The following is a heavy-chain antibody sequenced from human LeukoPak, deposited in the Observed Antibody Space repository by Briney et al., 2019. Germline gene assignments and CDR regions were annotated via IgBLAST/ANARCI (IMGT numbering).Heavy chain of an antibody. J-gene: IGHJ4*02. CDR1: GFTFSSYG. CDR2: ISYDGCNK. D-gene: IGHD2-2*01. CDR3: AKADCSSTSCYSDY. Sequence: GGSLRLSCAASGFTFSSYGMHWVRQAPGKGLEWVAVISYDGCNKYYADSVKGRFTISRDNSKNTLYLQMNSLRAEDTAVYYCAKADCSSTSCYSDYWGQGTLVTVSS. V-gene: IGHV3-30*18.